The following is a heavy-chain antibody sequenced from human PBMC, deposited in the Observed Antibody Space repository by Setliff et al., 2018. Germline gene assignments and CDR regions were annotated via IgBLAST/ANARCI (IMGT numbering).Heavy chain of an antibody. CDR1: GFTFSLYG. Sequence: PGGSLSLSCAASGFTFSLYGMGWVRQAPGKGLEWISYITNSGSAIFYADSVKGRFTISRDNAMNSLFLQMNSLRAEDTAVYYCARGLCGDDCRGGRFFDYWGQGTLVTVSS. CDR2: ITNSGSAI. CDR3: ARGLCGDDCRGGRFFDY. J-gene: IGHJ4*02. V-gene: IGHV3-48*01. D-gene: IGHD2-21*02.